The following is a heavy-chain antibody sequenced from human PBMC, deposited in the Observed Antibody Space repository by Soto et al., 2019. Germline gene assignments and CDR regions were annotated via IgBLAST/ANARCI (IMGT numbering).Heavy chain of an antibody. CDR1: GGSFSGQA. CDR3: ASVPS. CDR2: IIPIFRTT. J-gene: IGHJ4*02. Sequence: QVQLVQSGAEVKKPGSSVKVSCQASGGSFSGQAVSWVRQAPGQGLEWLGGIIPIFRTTNYARKFQGRLTITADESTGTASMELTSLRSEDTTIYYCASVPSWGQRTLVSVSS. D-gene: IGHD6-6*01. V-gene: IGHV1-69*01.